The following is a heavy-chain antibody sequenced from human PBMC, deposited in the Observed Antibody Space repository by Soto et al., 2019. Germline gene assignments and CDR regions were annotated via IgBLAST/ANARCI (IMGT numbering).Heavy chain of an antibody. CDR1: AMTVSGKKY. CDR3: ATWLQREHAYDV. V-gene: IGHV3-53*01. J-gene: IGHJ3*01. Sequence: PGGSLRLSCALVAMTVSGKKYVAWVRQAPGKGLEWVSGVYDADGKYYADSVKGRFTTSRDSSKTIVYLEMNDLGPEDTAIYYCATWLQREHAYDVWGQGTTVTVSS. CDR2: VYDADGK. D-gene: IGHD1-1*01.